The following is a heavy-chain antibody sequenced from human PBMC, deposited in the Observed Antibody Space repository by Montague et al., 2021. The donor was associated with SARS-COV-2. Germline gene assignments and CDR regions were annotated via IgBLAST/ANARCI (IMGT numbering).Heavy chain of an antibody. CDR3: ARVFWYYYDSSGERFDY. CDR1: GGSISSTSYY. Sequence: SETLSLTCTVSGGSISSTSYYWGWIRQPPGKGLEWIGSIYYSGSTYYNPSLKSRVTISVDTSKNQFSLKLSSVTAADTAVYCCARVFWYYYDSSGERFDYWGQGTLVTVSS. J-gene: IGHJ4*02. CDR2: IYYSGST. V-gene: IGHV4-39*07. D-gene: IGHD3-22*01.